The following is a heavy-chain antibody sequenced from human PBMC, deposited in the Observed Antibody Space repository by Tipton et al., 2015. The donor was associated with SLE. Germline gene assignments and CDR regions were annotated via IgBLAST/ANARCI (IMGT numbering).Heavy chain of an antibody. J-gene: IGHJ4*02. CDR2: INHSGGT. D-gene: IGHD3-10*01. CDR1: GGSISSNSYY. Sequence: TLSLTCTVSGGSISSNSYYWGWIRQPPGKGLEWIGEINHSGGTNYNPSLKSRVTISVDTSKNQFSLKLSSVTAADTAVYYCARGSGVDYFDYWGQGTLVTVSS. CDR3: ARGSGVDYFDY. V-gene: IGHV4-39*07.